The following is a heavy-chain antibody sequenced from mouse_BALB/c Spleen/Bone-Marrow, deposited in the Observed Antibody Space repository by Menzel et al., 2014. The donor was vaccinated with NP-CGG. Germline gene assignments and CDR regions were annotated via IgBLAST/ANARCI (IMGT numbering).Heavy chain of an antibody. Sequence: EVKLMESGAELVKPGASVKLSCTASGFNIKDTYMHWVKQRPEQGLEWIERIDPANGNTKYDPKFQGKATITADTSSNTAYLQLSSLTSEDTAVYYCAXXXRXYAMDYWGQGTSVTVSS. V-gene: IGHV14-3*02. CDR2: IDPANGNT. CDR3: AXXXRXYAMDY. J-gene: IGHJ4*01. CDR1: GFNIKDTY.